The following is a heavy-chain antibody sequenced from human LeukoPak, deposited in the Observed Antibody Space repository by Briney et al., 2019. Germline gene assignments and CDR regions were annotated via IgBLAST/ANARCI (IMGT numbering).Heavy chain of an antibody. D-gene: IGHD5-18*01. Sequence: GGSLRLSCAASGFTFSINWMSWVRQAPGKGLEWVANIKQDESEKYYVDSVKGRFAISRDNAKNSLYLQMNSLRAEDTAVYYCARLWLNAFDIWGQGTMVTVSS. J-gene: IGHJ3*02. CDR3: ARLWLNAFDI. V-gene: IGHV3-7*01. CDR1: GFTFSINW. CDR2: IKQDESEK.